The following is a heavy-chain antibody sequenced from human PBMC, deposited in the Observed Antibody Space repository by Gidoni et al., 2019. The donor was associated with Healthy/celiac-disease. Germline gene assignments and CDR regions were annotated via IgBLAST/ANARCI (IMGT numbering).Heavy chain of an antibody. D-gene: IGHD6-19*01. CDR2: IYYSGST. V-gene: IGHV4-39*01. Sequence: QLQLQESGPGLVKPSETLSLTCTVSGGSISSSSYYWGWIRQPPGKGLEWIGSIYYSGSTYYNPSLKSRVTISVDTSKNQFSLKLRSVTAADTAVYYCVRQSAVAGNWFDPWGQGTLVTVSS. J-gene: IGHJ5*02. CDR3: VRQSAVAGNWFDP. CDR1: GGSISSSSYY.